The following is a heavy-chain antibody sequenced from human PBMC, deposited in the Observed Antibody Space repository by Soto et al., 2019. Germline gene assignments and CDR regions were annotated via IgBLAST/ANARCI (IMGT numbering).Heavy chain of an antibody. Sequence: QVQLLQSGPAVTMPGASVKVSCRTSGYTFTAYGLAWLRQAPGQRPEGLGWVGTANANTNYAEKFQGRVTMTSDRSTTTTYMELRSLRSDDTAVYYCARELNTDPTAYYSFAYWGQGTLVTVSS. CDR1: GYTFTAYG. V-gene: IGHV1-18*01. J-gene: IGHJ4*02. CDR2: VGTANANT. D-gene: IGHD3-9*01. CDR3: ARELNTDPTAYYSFAY.